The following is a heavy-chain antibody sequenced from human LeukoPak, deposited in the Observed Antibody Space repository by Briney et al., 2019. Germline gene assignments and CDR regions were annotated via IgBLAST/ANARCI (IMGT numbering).Heavy chain of an antibody. CDR3: AREMNYYDSSGYYYSLLGY. V-gene: IGHV4-4*08. CDR2: IYTSGST. CDR1: GGSISTYY. J-gene: IGHJ4*02. D-gene: IGHD3-22*01. Sequence: NPSETLSLTCTVSGGSISTYYWSWIRQPPGKGLEWIGYIYTSGSTNYNPSLKSRVTMSVDTSKNQFSLKLSSVTAADTAVYYCAREMNYYDSSGYYYSLLGYWGQGTLVTVSS.